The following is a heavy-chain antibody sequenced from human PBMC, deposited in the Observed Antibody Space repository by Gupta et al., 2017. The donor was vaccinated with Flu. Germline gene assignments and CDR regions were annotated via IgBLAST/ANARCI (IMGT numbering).Heavy chain of an antibody. CDR3: AREWEPWVRREFDS. V-gene: IGHV3-23*01. CDR2: VDASGAA. CDR1: GFTFSGGT. J-gene: IGHJ4*02. D-gene: IGHD1-26*01. Sequence: ASGFTFSGGTMNGGGQAPGKGLGWVAAVDASGAAVYADSVQGRFSSFRDNLRNTLYLQMNSLTVEDTAVYYCAREWEPWVRREFDSWGQGTRVTVSS.